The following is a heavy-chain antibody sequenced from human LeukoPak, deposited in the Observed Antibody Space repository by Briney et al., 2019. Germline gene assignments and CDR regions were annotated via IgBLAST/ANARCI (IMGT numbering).Heavy chain of an antibody. D-gene: IGHD3-22*01. CDR3: AKYRYYYDSRGYEVPYYFDY. Sequence: GGSLRLSCAASGFTFSSYAMSWVSQAPGKGLEGVSAISGSGGSTYYADSVKGRFTISRDNSNTTLYLQMNSLRAEDTAVYYCAKYRYYYDSRGYEVPYYFDYWGQGTLVTVSS. CDR1: GFTFSSYA. J-gene: IGHJ4*02. CDR2: ISGSGGST. V-gene: IGHV3-23*01.